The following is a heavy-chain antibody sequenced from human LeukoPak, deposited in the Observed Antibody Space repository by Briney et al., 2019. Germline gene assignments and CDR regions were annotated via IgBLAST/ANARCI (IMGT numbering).Heavy chain of an antibody. Sequence: ASVKVSCKASGYDFKSYGIGWVRQAPGQGPEWMGWISGYNGDTNYAQKFQDRVTVTTDTSTNTAYMELRSLRFDDTAVYYCARNGYNSPSPFDYWRQGTLATVSS. D-gene: IGHD5-18*01. J-gene: IGHJ4*02. CDR2: ISGYNGDT. V-gene: IGHV1-18*01. CDR1: GYDFKSYG. CDR3: ARNGYNSPSPFDY.